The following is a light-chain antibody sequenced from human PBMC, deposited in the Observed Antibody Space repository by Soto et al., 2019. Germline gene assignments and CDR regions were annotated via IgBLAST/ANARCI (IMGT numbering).Light chain of an antibody. V-gene: IGLV2-14*03. CDR2: DVS. Sequence: QSVLTKPVSLTASPGESITISCTGTSGDVGGYNYVSWYQQHPGKAPKLMIYDVSNRPSGVSNRFSGSKSGNTASLTISGLQAEDEADYYCNSYTSSSTYVFGTGTKVTVL. CDR3: NSYTSSSTYV. CDR1: SGDVGGYNY. J-gene: IGLJ1*01.